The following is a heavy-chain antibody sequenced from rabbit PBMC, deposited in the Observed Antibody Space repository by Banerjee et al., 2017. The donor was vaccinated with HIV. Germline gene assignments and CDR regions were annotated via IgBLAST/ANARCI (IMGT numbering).Heavy chain of an antibody. D-gene: IGHD2-1*01. Sequence: QLVESGGGLVKPGASLTLTCTASGFSFSSNYWLCWVRQAPGKGLEWIGCIYAGSSGSTYYASWAKGRFTISKTSSTTVTLQMTSLTAADTATYFCARDYGGYGGSFKLWGQGTLVTVS. J-gene: IGHJ4*01. CDR3: ARDYGGYGGSFKL. V-gene: IGHV1S45*01. CDR2: IYAGSSGST. CDR1: GFSFSSNYW.